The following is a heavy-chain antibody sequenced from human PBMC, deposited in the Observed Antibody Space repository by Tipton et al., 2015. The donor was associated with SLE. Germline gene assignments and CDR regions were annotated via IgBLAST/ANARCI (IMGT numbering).Heavy chain of an antibody. CDR1: STSISNSDHY. D-gene: IGHD3-10*01. J-gene: IGHJ4*02. CDR3: ARGTWLGIYLDF. CDR2: IYYRGSI. V-gene: IGHV4-39*07. Sequence: TLSLTCTVSSTSISNSDHYWGWVRQAPGEGLEWIVNIYYRGSIYYNPSLKSRLTISLDTSKNQFSLKLNSVTAADTAVYYCARGTWLGIYLDFWGQGTLVAVSS.